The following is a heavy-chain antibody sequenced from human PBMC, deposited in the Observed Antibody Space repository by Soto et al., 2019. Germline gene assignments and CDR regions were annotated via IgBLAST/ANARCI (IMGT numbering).Heavy chain of an antibody. CDR1: GGTNSSYV. Sequence: SVKVYCKTAGGTNSSYVISCVRQENGKGLEWMGGIIPIFGTANYAQKFQGRVTITADESTSTAYMELSSLRSENTAVYYCAAEKGGNYNLVGLKGSDLWGRGTLVPVSS. J-gene: IGHJ2*01. V-gene: IGHV1-69*13. CDR3: AAEKGGNYNLVGLKGSDL. D-gene: IGHD1-26*01. CDR2: IIPIFGTA.